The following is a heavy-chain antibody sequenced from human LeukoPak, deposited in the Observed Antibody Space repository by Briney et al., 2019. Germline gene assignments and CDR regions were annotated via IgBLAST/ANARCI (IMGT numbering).Heavy chain of an antibody. Sequence: GGSLRLSCAASGFTFSSYSMNWVRQAPGKGLEWVGRIKSKTDGGTTDYAAPVKGRFTISRDDSKNTLYLQMNSLKTEDTAVYYCTAVSRVAAGWGGDIWGQGTMVTVSS. CDR1: GFTFSSYS. CDR2: IKSKTDGGTT. CDR3: TAVSRVAAGWGGDI. J-gene: IGHJ3*02. D-gene: IGHD6-13*01. V-gene: IGHV3-15*01.